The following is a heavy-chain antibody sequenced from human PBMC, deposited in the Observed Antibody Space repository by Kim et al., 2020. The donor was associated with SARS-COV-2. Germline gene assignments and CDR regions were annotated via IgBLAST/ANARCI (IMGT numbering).Heavy chain of an antibody. J-gene: IGHJ6*02. CDR1: GFTFSSYA. CDR3: ARDGGRGWGYYGMDV. D-gene: IGHD3-10*01. V-gene: IGHV3-30*04. CDR2: ISYDGSNK. Sequence: GGSLRLSCAASGFTFSSYAMHWVRQAPGKGLEWVAVISYDGSNKYYADSVKGRFTISRDNSKNTLYLQMNSLRAEDTAVYYCARDGGRGWGYYGMDVWGQGTTVTVSS.